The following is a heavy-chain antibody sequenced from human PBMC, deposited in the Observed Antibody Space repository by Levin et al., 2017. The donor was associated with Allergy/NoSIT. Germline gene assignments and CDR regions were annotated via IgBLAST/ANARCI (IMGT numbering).Heavy chain of an antibody. V-gene: IGHV3-48*01. D-gene: IGHD6-19*01. CDR3: ARGYSRGRKAFDS. J-gene: IGHJ3*02. Sequence: GESLKISCAASGFTFSTYSMNWVRQAPGKGLEWVSYISTSSSTIYYVDSVKGRFTISRDNAENALYLQMNSLGAEDTAVYYCARGYSRGRKAFDSWGQGTMVTVSS. CDR2: ISTSSSTI. CDR1: GFTFSTYS.